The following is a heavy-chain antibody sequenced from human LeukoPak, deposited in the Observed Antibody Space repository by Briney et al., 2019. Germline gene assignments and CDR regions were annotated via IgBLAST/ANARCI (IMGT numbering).Heavy chain of an antibody. CDR1: GGSISSCY. J-gene: IGHJ2*01. CDR3: ARHYGYSYGHWYFDL. Sequence: SETLSLTCTVSGGSISSCYWSWIRHPPGKGLEWIGYIYYSGGTNYNPSLKSRVTISVDTSKNQFSLKLSSVTAADTAVYYCARHYGYSYGHWYFDLWGRGTLVTVSS. D-gene: IGHD5-18*01. V-gene: IGHV4-59*08. CDR2: IYYSGGT.